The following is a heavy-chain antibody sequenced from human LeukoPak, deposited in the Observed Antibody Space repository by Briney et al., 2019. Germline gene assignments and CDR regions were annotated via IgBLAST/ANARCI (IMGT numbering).Heavy chain of an antibody. J-gene: IGHJ3*02. CDR3: ASRVSRQQLALRAFDI. Sequence: PSETLSLTCAVYGGSFSGYYWSWIRQPPGKGLEWIGEIKHSGSTNYNPSLKSRVTVSVDTSKNQFSLKLSSVNAADTAVYYCASRVSRQQLALRAFDIWGQGTMVTVSS. V-gene: IGHV4-34*01. D-gene: IGHD6-13*01. CDR1: GGSFSGYY. CDR2: IKHSGST.